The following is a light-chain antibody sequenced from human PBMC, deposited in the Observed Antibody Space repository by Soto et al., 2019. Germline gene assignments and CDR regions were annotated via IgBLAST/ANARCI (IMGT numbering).Light chain of an antibody. J-gene: IGLJ2*01. CDR1: SSDVGGYKY. CDR3: SSHAGSNSLL. Sequence: QSALTQPPSASGSPGQSVTISCTGTSSDVGGYKYVSWYQQHPGKAPKLMIYEVTQRPSGVPDRFSGSKSGNTASLTVSGLQAEDEADYYCSSHAGSNSLLFGGGTKVTVL. V-gene: IGLV2-8*01. CDR2: EVT.